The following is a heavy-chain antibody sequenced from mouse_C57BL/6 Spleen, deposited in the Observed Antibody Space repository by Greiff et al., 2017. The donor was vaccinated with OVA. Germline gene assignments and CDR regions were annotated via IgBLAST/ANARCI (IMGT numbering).Heavy chain of an antibody. V-gene: IGHV1-9*01. D-gene: IGHD1-1*01. Sequence: VQLQQSGAELMKPGASVKLSCKATGYTFTGYWIEWVKQRPGHGLEWIGEILPGSGSTNYNEKFKGKATFTADTSSNTAYMQLSSLTTEDSAIYYCARRDYYYGSSDWYFDVWGTGTTVTVSS. CDR1: GYTFTGYW. CDR2: ILPGSGST. J-gene: IGHJ1*03. CDR3: ARRDYYYGSSDWYFDV.